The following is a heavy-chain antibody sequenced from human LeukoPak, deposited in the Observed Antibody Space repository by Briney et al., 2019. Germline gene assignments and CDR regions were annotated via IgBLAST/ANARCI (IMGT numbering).Heavy chain of an antibody. CDR2: TYYRSKWYN. D-gene: IGHD6-19*01. Sequence: SQTLSLTCAISGDSVSSNSAAWNWIRQSPSRGLEWLGRTYYRSKWYNDYAVSVNSRITIKPDTSKNQISLQLNSVTPEDTAVYYCARSSGSYSGLGDYWGQGTLVTVSS. J-gene: IGHJ4*02. V-gene: IGHV6-1*01. CDR3: ARSSGSYSGLGDY. CDR1: GDSVSSNSAA.